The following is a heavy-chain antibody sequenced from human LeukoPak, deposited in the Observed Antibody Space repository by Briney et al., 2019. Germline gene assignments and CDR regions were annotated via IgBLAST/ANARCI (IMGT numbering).Heavy chain of an antibody. CDR3: ARTGYSSREADY. J-gene: IGHJ4*02. D-gene: IGHD6-13*01. CDR1: GGSFSGYY. Sequence: SETLSLTCAVYGGSFSGYYWSWLRQPPGKGLEWIGEINHSGSANYNPSLKSRVTISVDTSKNQFSLKLSSVTAADTAVYYCARTGYSSREADYWGQGTLVTVSS. V-gene: IGHV4-34*01. CDR2: INHSGSA.